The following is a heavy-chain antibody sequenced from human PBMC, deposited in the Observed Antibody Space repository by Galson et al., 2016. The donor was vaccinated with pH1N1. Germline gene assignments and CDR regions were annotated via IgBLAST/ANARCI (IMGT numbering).Heavy chain of an antibody. J-gene: IGHJ4*02. CDR2: ISGGGTI. Sequence: SLRLSCAASDFTFKDFGMNWVRQAPGKGPEWVSVISGGGTIHYADSVRGRFTISRDNSNNTVYLQMNSLRAEDTGVYYCAKDKRSGWSVVGGFMDHWGQGTLVTVSS. CDR1: DFTFKDFG. CDR3: AKDKRSGWSVVGGFMDH. D-gene: IGHD6-19*01. V-gene: IGHV3-23*01.